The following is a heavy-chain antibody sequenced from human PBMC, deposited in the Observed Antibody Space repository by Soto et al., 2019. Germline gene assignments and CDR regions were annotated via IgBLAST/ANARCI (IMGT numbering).Heavy chain of an antibody. D-gene: IGHD4-17*01. Sequence: GGSLRLSCAASGFTFSTYAMNWVRQAPGKGLEWVSALTASGDSTYYADSVKGRFTISRDNSMNALYLQMNSLRIEDTAAYYCAHPRGYGVFDAYDIWGQGTMVTVSS. V-gene: IGHV3-23*01. CDR1: GFTFSTYA. J-gene: IGHJ3*02. CDR3: AHPRGYGVFDAYDI. CDR2: LTASGDST.